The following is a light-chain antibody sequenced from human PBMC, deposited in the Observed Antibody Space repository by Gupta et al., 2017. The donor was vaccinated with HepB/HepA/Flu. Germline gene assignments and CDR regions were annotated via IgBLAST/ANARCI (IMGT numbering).Light chain of an antibody. J-gene: IGKJ2*03. CDR2: DAS. CDR1: QSVSSY. V-gene: IGKV3-11*01. Sequence: EIVLTQSPATLSLSPGERATLSCRASQSVSSYLAWYQQKPGQAPRLLIYDASNRATGIPARFSGSGSGTDFTLTISSLEPEDFAVYDGQQRSSFGQGTKLEIK. CDR3: QQRSS.